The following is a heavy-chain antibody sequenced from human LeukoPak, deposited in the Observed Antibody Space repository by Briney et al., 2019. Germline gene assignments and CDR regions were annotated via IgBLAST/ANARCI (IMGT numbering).Heavy chain of an antibody. CDR2: TYYRSKWYN. CDR3: ASESYYYYYMDV. CDR1: GDSVSSNNAA. Sequence: SQTLSLTCAISGDSVSSNNAAWNWIRRSPSRGLEWLGRTYYRSKWYNDYAVSVKSRITINPDTSKNQFSLQLKSVTPEDTAVYYCASESYYYYYMDVWGKGTTVTVSS. J-gene: IGHJ6*03. V-gene: IGHV6-1*01.